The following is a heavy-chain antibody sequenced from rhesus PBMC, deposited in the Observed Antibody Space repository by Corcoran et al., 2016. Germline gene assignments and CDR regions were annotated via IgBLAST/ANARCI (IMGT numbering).Heavy chain of an antibody. Sequence: QLQLQESGPGLVKPSETLSVTCAVSGGSISSSYWSWIPQAPGKVLEWIGYIYGSGSSTNYNPPLMSRVTLAVDPSQNQLSLKLSSVTAADTAVYYCASWVGANPGFDYWGQGVLVTVSA. J-gene: IGHJ4*01. CDR1: GGSISSSY. CDR2: IYGSGSST. CDR3: ASWVGANPGFDY. D-gene: IGHD1-44*02. V-gene: IGHV4-169*02.